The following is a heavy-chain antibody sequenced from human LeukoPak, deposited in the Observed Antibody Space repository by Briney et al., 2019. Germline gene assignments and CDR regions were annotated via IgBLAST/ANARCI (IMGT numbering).Heavy chain of an antibody. V-gene: IGHV3-21*01. CDR3: ARDQNDSSGYSGGLDY. J-gene: IGHJ4*02. CDR2: ISSRSTYI. CDR1: GFTFSSYT. Sequence: GGSLRLSCAASGFTFSSYTMSWVRQAPGKGLEWVSSISSRSTYIYYADSVKGRFTISRDNAKNSLYLQMNSLRAEDTAVYYCARDQNDSSGYSGGLDYWGQGTLVTVSS. D-gene: IGHD3-22*01.